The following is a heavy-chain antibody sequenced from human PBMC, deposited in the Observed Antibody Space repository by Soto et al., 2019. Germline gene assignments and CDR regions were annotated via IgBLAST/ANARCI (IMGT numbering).Heavy chain of an antibody. CDR3: ARCLIAARYYYYYGMDV. J-gene: IGHJ6*02. V-gene: IGHV1-69*06. CDR1: GGTFSSYA. CDR2: IIPIFGTA. Sequence: SVKVSCKASGGTFSSYAISWVRQAPGQGLEWMGGIIPIFGTANYAQKFQGRVTITADKSTSTAYMELSSLRSEDTAAYYCARCLIAARYYYYYGMDVWGQGTTVTVTS. D-gene: IGHD6-6*01.